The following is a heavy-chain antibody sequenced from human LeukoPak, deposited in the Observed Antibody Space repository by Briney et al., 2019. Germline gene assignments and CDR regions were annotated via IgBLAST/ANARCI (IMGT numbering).Heavy chain of an antibody. D-gene: IGHD6-13*01. Sequence: PSETLSLTCTVSGGSISSYYWGWIRQPPGKGLEWIGYIYYSGSTNYNPSLKSRVTISVNTSKNQFSLKLSSVTAADTAVYYCASITAAGPRYGTTAGDYWGQGTLVTVSS. J-gene: IGHJ4*02. CDR1: GGSISSYY. V-gene: IGHV4-59*08. CDR3: ASITAAGPRYGTTAGDY. CDR2: IYYSGST.